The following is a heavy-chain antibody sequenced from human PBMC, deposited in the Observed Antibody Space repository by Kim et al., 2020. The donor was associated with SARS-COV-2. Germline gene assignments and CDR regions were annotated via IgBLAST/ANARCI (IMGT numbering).Heavy chain of an antibody. V-gene: IGHV4-59*09. Sequence: RRVTISGATSKNQFSLKLSSVTAADTAVYYCARGRITIFGVVIQYDAFDIWGQGTMVTVSS. J-gene: IGHJ3*02. CDR3: ARGRITIFGVVIQYDAFDI. D-gene: IGHD3-3*01.